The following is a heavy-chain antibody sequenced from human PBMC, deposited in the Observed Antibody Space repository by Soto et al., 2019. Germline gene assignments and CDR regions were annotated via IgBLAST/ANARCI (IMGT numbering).Heavy chain of an antibody. Sequence: GGSLRLSCAASGFTFSNAWMNWVRQAPGKGLEWVGRIKSKTDGGTTDYAAPVKGRFTISRDDSKNKLYLQMNSLKTEDTAVFYCATTYRVYYDSSGYYLPSYWGQGTLVTVSS. CDR1: GFTFSNAW. CDR3: ATTYRVYYDSSGYYLPSY. V-gene: IGHV3-15*07. J-gene: IGHJ4*02. CDR2: IKSKTDGGTT. D-gene: IGHD3-22*01.